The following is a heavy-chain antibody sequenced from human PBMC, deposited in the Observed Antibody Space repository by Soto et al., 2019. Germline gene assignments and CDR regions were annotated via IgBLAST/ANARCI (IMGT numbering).Heavy chain of an antibody. CDR1: GGTFSSYT. V-gene: IGHV1-69*02. D-gene: IGHD6-13*01. Sequence: QVQLVQSGAEVKKPGSSVKVSCKASGGTFSSYTISWVRQAPGQGLEWMGRIIPILGIANYAQKFQGRVTITADKPTSTADMELSSLRSEDTAVYYCARGVSGMDVWGQGTTVTVSS. CDR3: ARGVSGMDV. CDR2: IIPILGIA. J-gene: IGHJ6*02.